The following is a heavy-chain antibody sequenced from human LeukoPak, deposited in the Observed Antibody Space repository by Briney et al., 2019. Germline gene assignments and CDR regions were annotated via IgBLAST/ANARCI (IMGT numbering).Heavy chain of an antibody. J-gene: IGHJ6*03. CDR1: GGTFSSYA. Sequence: SVKVSCKASGGTFSSYAISWVRQAPGQGLEWMGRIIPIFGTANYAQKFRGRVTITTDESTSTAYMELSSLRSEDTAVYYCARDGDVTVTSHPYYYYYMDVWGKGTTVTVSS. D-gene: IGHD4-17*01. CDR3: ARDGDVTVTSHPYYYYYMDV. CDR2: IIPIFGTA. V-gene: IGHV1-69*05.